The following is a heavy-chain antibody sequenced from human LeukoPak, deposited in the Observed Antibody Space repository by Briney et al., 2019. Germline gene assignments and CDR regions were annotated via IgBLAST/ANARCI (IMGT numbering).Heavy chain of an antibody. CDR3: ASTKNYYGPFDP. Sequence: SETLSLTCTVSGGSISSYYWSWIRQPAGKGLEWIGRIYTSGSTNYNPSLKSRVTMSVDTSKNQFFLKLSSVTAADTAVYYCASTKNYYGPFDPWGQGTLVTVSS. D-gene: IGHD3-10*01. J-gene: IGHJ5*02. CDR2: IYTSGST. CDR1: GGSISSYY. V-gene: IGHV4-4*07.